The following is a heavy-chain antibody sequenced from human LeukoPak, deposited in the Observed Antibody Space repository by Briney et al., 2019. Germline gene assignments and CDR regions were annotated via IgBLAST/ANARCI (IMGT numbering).Heavy chain of an antibody. D-gene: IGHD6-13*01. CDR2: IYYSGST. CDR1: GGSISSYY. J-gene: IGHJ4*02. Sequence: SETLSLTCTVSGGSISSYYWSWIRQPPGKGLEWIGYIYYSGSTNYNPSLKSRVTISVDTSKNQFSLKLSSVTAADTAVYYCASLGHGYSSSWAATIFDYWGQGTLVTVSS. CDR3: ASLGHGYSSSWAATIFDY. V-gene: IGHV4-59*08.